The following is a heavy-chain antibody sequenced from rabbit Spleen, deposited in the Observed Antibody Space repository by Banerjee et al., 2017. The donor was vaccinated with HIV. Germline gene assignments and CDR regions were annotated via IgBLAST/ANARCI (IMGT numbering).Heavy chain of an antibody. V-gene: IGHV1S45*01. CDR1: GFSFNSYW. D-gene: IGHD6-1*01. CDR2: IDTSDGDT. CDR3: ANVIYGYGGALDP. Sequence: QEQLEESGGDLVQPEGSLTLTCKASGFSFNSYWICWVRQAPGKGPEWIGCIDTSDGDTDYANWPKGRFTISKTSSTTVTLQMTSLTVADTATYFCANVIYGYGGALDPWGPGTLVTVS. J-gene: IGHJ2*01.